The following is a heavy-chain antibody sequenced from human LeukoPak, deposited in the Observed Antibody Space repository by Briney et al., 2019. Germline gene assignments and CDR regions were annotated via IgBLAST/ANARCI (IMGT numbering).Heavy chain of an antibody. CDR1: GFTFSSYA. J-gene: IGHJ6*02. Sequence: GGSLRLSCAASGFTFSSYAMSWVRQAPGKGLEWVSAISGSGGSTYYADSVKGRFTISRDNSKNTLYLQMNSLRAEDTAVYYCAKGARSGPYDYYAMDVWGQGTTVTVSS. CDR2: ISGSGGST. V-gene: IGHV3-23*01. D-gene: IGHD6-19*01. CDR3: AKGARSGPYDYYAMDV.